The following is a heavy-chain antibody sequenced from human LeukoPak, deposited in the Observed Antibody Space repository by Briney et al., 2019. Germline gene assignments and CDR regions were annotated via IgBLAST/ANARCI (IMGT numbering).Heavy chain of an antibody. CDR2: ISYDGSNK. D-gene: IGHD1-26*01. V-gene: IGHV3-30-3*01. CDR1: GFTFSSYA. J-gene: IGHJ3*02. CDR3: ARDYQDSGSYYAAFDI. Sequence: GGSLRLSCAASGFTFSSYAMHWVRQAPGKGLEWVAVISYDGSNKYYADSVKGRFTISRDNAKNSLYLQMNSLRAEDTAVYYCARDYQDSGSYYAAFDIWGQGTMVTVSS.